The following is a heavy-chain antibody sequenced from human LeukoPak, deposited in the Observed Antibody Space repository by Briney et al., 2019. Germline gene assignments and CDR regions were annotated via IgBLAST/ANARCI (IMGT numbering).Heavy chain of an antibody. CDR1: GFTFDDYA. Sequence: GRSLRLSCAASGFTFDDYAMHWVRQAPGKGLVWVSRINSDGSSTSYADSVKGRFTISRDNAKNTLYLQMNSLRAEDTAVYYCARGGKWFYAFDIWGQGTMVTVPS. CDR2: INSDGSST. V-gene: IGHV3-74*01. J-gene: IGHJ3*02. CDR3: ARGGKWFYAFDI. D-gene: IGHD3-22*01.